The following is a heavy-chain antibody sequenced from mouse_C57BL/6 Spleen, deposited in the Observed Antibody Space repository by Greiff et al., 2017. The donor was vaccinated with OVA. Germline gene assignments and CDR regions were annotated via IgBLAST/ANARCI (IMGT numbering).Heavy chain of an antibody. CDR1: GYSITSGYY. J-gene: IGHJ3*01. CDR2: ISYDGSN. D-gene: IGHD2-4*01. Sequence: DVKLQESGPGLVKPSQSLSLTCSVTGYSITSGYYWNWIRQFPGNKLEWMGYISYDGSNNYNPSLKNRISITRDTSKNQFFLKLNSVTTEDTATDYGARDQDYDGGTWFAYWGQGTLVTVSA. V-gene: IGHV3-6*01. CDR3: ARDQDYDGGTWFAY.